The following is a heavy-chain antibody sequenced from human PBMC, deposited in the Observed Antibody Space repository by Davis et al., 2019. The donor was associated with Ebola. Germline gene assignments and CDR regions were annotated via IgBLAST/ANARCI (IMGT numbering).Heavy chain of an antibody. D-gene: IGHD3-10*01. CDR2: IYWDDDK. CDR3: AHRMHGSGSYKALNWFDP. V-gene: IGHV2-5*02. Sequence: SGPTLVKPTQTLTLTCTFSGFSLSTRGAGVGWIRQPPGKALEWLALIYWDDDKRYSPSLKSRLTITKDTSKNQVVLTMTNMDPVDTATYYCAHRMHGSGSYKALNWFDPWGQGTLVTVSS. J-gene: IGHJ5*02. CDR1: GFSLSTRGAG.